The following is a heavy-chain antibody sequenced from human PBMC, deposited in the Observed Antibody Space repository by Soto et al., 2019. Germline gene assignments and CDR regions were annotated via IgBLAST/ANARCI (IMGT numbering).Heavy chain of an antibody. D-gene: IGHD6-19*01. CDR1: GFTFSSYA. CDR3: AKIHSSGWYVGYYFDY. CDR2: ISGSGGST. V-gene: IGHV3-23*01. Sequence: GGSLRLSCAASGFTFSSYAMSWVRQAPGKGLEWVSAISGSGGSTYYADSVKGRFTISRDNSKNTLYLQMNSLRAEDTAVYYCAKIHSSGWYVGYYFDYWGQGTLVTVSS. J-gene: IGHJ4*02.